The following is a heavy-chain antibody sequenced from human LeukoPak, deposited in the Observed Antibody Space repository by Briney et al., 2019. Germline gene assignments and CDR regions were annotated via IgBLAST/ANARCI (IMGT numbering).Heavy chain of an antibody. D-gene: IGHD3-9*01. Sequence: GGSLRLSCAASGFTFSSDGMSWVRQAPGKGLEWVSAISGSGGSTYYADSVKGRFTISRDNSKNTLYLQMNSLRAEDTAVYYCAKRGPYDILTGSPAYYYYYMDVWGKGTTVTISS. CDR2: ISGSGGST. CDR3: AKRGPYDILTGSPAYYYYYMDV. CDR1: GFTFSSDG. V-gene: IGHV3-23*01. J-gene: IGHJ6*03.